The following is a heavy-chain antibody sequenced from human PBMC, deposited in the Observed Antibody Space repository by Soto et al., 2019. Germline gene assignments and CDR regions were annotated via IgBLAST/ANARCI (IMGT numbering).Heavy chain of an antibody. V-gene: IGHV1-2*02. J-gene: IGHJ4*02. D-gene: IGHD3-10*01. Sequence: ASVKVSCKASGYTFTGHYIHWVRQAPGQGPEWMGEIGPASGDTRYAQKFQGRVTMTRDTSITTVYMELNSLSPDDTAVYYCGRGRSGQLVVFYWGQGTPVTVSS. CDR2: IGPASGDT. CDR3: GRGRSGQLVVFY. CDR1: GYTFTGHY.